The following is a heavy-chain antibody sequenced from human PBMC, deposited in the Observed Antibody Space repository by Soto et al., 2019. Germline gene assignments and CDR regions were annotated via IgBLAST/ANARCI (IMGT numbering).Heavy chain of an antibody. CDR2: IRSKAYGGTT. D-gene: IGHD3-10*02. CDR3: TRAVVRGPSYYWYFDL. CDR1: GFTFGDYA. V-gene: IGHV3-49*03. J-gene: IGHJ2*01. Sequence: GGSLRLSCTASGFTFGDYAMSWFRQAPGKGLEWVGFIRSKAYGGTTEYAASVKGRFTISRDDSKSIAYLQMNSLKTEDTAVYYCTRAVVRGPSYYWYFDLWGRGTLVTVSS.